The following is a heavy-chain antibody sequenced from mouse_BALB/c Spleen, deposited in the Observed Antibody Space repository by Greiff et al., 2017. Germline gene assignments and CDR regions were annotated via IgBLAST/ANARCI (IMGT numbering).Heavy chain of an antibody. J-gene: IGHJ4*01. CDR2: IWGDGST. Sequence: QVQLQQSGPGLVAPSQSLSITCTVSGFSLTGYGVNWVRQPPGKGLEWLGMIWGDGSTDYNSALKSRLSISKDNSKSQVFLKMNSLQTDDTARYYCAREGWLLRMDYWGQGTSVTVSS. CDR1: GFSLTGYG. V-gene: IGHV2-6-7*01. D-gene: IGHD2-3*01. CDR3: AREGWLLRMDY.